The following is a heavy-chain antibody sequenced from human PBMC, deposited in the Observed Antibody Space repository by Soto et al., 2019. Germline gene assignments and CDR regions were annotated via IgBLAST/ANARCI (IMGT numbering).Heavy chain of an antibody. Sequence: QVQLQESGPGMVKPSETLSLTCSASGGSISSSNYYWGWIRQPPGKGLEWIGSIYYSGNTYYNPSLKSRVTISVDTSKNQFSLKLRSVTAADTAVYYCARHLRYFDWFASFDIWGQGTMVTVSS. CDR3: ARHLRYFDWFASFDI. J-gene: IGHJ3*02. D-gene: IGHD3-9*01. CDR2: IYYSGNT. V-gene: IGHV4-39*01. CDR1: GGSISSSNYY.